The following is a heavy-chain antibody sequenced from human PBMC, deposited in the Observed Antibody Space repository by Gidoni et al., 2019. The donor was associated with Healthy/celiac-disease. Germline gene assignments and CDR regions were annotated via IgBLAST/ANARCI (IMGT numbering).Heavy chain of an antibody. Sequence: EVQLVESGGGLVKPGGSLRLSCAASGFTFSSYRMNWVRQAPGKGLEWVSSISSSSSYIYYADSVKGRFTISRDNAKNSLYLQMNSLRAEDTAVYYCARDKGYSGSYKDYYYYYGMDVWGQGTTVTVSS. CDR2: ISSSSSYI. V-gene: IGHV3-21*01. J-gene: IGHJ6*02. CDR1: GFTFSSYR. CDR3: ARDKGYSGSYKDYYYYYGMDV. D-gene: IGHD1-26*01.